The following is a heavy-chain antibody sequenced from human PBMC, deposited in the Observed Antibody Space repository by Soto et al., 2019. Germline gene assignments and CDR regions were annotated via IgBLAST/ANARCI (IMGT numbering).Heavy chain of an antibody. D-gene: IGHD2-15*01. CDR2: ISWNSGSI. J-gene: IGHJ4*02. Sequence: PGGSLRLSCAASGFTFDDYAMHWVRQAPGKGLEWVSGISWNSGSIGYADSVKGRFTISRDNAKNSPYLQMNSLRAEDTALYYCAKLVVVVAATPTTDDYWGQGTLVTVSS. CDR3: AKLVVVVAATPTTDDY. V-gene: IGHV3-9*01. CDR1: GFTFDDYA.